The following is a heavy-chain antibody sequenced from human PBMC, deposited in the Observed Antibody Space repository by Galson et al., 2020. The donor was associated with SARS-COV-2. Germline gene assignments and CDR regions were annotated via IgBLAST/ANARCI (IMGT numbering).Heavy chain of an antibody. CDR1: GFTFTSSA. CDR2: IVVGSGNT. D-gene: IGHD2-15*01. J-gene: IGHJ3*02. Sequence: SVKVSCKASGFTFTSSAVQWVRQARGQRLEWIGWIVVGSGNTNYAQKFQERVTITRDMSTSTAYMELSSLRSEDTAVYYCAAPYCSGGSCNDAFDIWGQGTMVTVSS. CDR3: AAPYCSGGSCNDAFDI. V-gene: IGHV1-58*01.